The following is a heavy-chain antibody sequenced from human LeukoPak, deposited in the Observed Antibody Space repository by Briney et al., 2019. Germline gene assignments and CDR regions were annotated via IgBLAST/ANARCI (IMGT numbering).Heavy chain of an antibody. V-gene: IGHV1-3*01. Sequence: ASVKVSCKASGYAFTSYAMHWVRQAPGQRLEWMGWINAGNGNTKYSQKFQGRVTIARDTSASTAYMELSSLRSEDTAVYYCTSNYYDSSGYGMDVWGQGTTVTVSS. D-gene: IGHD3-22*01. CDR1: GYAFTSYA. CDR3: TSNYYDSSGYGMDV. CDR2: INAGNGNT. J-gene: IGHJ6*02.